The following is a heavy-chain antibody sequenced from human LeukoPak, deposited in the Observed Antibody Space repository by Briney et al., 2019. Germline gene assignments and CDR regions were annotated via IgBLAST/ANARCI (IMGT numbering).Heavy chain of an antibody. CDR3: AKRGDYYGSGSYYPDP. J-gene: IGHJ5*02. D-gene: IGHD3-10*01. V-gene: IGHV3-23*01. CDR2: ISGSGGST. CDR1: GFTFSSYA. Sequence: PGGSLRLSCAASGFTFSSYAMSWVRQAPGKGLEWVSAISGSGGSTYYADSVKGRFTISRDNSKNTLYLQMNSLRAEDTAVYYCAKRGDYYGSGSYYPDPWGQGTLVTVSS.